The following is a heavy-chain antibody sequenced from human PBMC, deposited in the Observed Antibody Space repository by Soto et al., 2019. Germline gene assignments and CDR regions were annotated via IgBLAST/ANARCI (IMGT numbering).Heavy chain of an antibody. CDR3: ARHRDSYGYGNHFDY. CDR2: IYYSGST. CDR1: GGSISSSSYY. Sequence: SLTRPVSGGSISSSSYYWGWIRQPPGKGLEWIGSIYYSGSTYYNPSLKSRVTISVDTSKNQFSLKLSSVTAADTAVYYCARHRDSYGYGNHFDYWGQGTLVTVSS. V-gene: IGHV4-39*01. D-gene: IGHD5-18*01. J-gene: IGHJ4*02.